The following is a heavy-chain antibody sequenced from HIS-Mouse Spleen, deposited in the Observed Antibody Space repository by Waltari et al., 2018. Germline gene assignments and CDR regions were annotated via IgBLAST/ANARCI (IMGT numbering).Heavy chain of an antibody. J-gene: IGHJ4*02. CDR1: GCTFSSHG. D-gene: IGHD6-19*01. V-gene: IGHV3-30*18. CDR2: ISYDGSNK. Sequence: QVQLVESGGGVVQSGRSLRLSCAAPGCTFSSHGMHWVRQAPGKGLEWVAVISYDGSNKYSADSVKGRFTISRDNSKNTLYLQMNSLRAEDTAVYYCAKASSGWLDYWGQGTLVTVSS. CDR3: AKASSGWLDY.